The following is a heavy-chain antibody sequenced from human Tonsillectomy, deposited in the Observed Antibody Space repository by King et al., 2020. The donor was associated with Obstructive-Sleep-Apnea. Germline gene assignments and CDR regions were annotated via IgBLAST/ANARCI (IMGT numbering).Heavy chain of an antibody. Sequence: VQLVESGAEVKKPGESLRISCQGSGYRFNTYWIGWVRQMPGKGLEWMGIIYPRDSETRYNPSFQGQVTISADRSNSTAYLHWSSLRASDTAIYYCARQMTVDITSRYSAKDASDIWGQGTVVTVSS. D-gene: IGHD3-22*01. J-gene: IGHJ3*02. CDR3: ARQMTVDITSRYSAKDASDI. CDR2: IYPRDSET. CDR1: GYRFNTYW. V-gene: IGHV5-51*01.